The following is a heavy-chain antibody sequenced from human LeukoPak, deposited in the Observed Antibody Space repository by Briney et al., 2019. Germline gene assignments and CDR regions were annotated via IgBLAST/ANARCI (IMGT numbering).Heavy chain of an antibody. CDR1: GYTFTSYA. J-gene: IGHJ4*02. Sequence: ASVKVSCKASGYTFTSYAMNWVRQAPGQGLEWMGWINTNTGNPTYAQGFTGRFVFSLDTSVSTAYLQISSLKAEDTAVYYCASLEYYYDSSGYYGWGQGTLVTVSS. D-gene: IGHD3-22*01. V-gene: IGHV7-4-1*02. CDR3: ASLEYYYDSSGYYG. CDR2: INTNTGNP.